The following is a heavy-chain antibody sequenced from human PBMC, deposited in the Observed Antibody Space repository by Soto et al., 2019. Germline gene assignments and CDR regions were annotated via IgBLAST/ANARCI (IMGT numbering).Heavy chain of an antibody. CDR1: GGSITNGDYY. Sequence: SETRSLTCSVSGGSITNGDYYWSWIRQPPGKAFFCVVYIYSSGITYFIPSLKRRLTISVDTSKNQFSLMLSSVSAADTAVYFCALVGSYTYWGSRFRGLAVWGQGTTVTVSS. V-gene: IGHV4-30-4*01. D-gene: IGHD3-10*01. CDR3: ALVGSYTYWGSRFRGLAV. J-gene: IGHJ6*02. CDR2: IYSSGIT.